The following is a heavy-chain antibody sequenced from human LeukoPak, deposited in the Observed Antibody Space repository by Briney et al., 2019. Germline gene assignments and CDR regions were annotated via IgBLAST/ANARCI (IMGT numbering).Heavy chain of an antibody. J-gene: IGHJ4*02. D-gene: IGHD6-19*01. V-gene: IGHV3-66*01. CDR1: GFTVSSNY. Sequence: GSLRLSCAASGFTVSSNYMSWVRQAPGKGLEWVPIIYSGGSTYYADSVKGRFTISRDNSKKTLYLQMNSLRAEDTAVYYCARGLAVAGTGFDYWGQGTLVTVSS. CDR3: ARGLAVAGTGFDY. CDR2: IYSGGST.